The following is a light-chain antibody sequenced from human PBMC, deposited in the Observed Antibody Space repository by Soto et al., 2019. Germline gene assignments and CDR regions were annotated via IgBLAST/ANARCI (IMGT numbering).Light chain of an antibody. CDR1: NSNIGSNT. Sequence: QSVLTQPPSASGTPGQRVTISCSGSNSNIGSNTVNWYQQLPGTAPKLLIYYDNLRPSGVPDRISGSKSGTSASLAISGLQSEDEADYSCAAWDASLNGRVFGTGTKVTV. CDR2: YDN. CDR3: AAWDASLNGRV. J-gene: IGLJ1*01. V-gene: IGLV1-44*01.